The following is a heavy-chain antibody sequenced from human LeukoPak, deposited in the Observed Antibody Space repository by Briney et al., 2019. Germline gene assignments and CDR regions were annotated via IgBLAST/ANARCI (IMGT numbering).Heavy chain of an antibody. CDR2: IKQDGSEK. Sequence: PGGSLRLSCAASGFTFSGYWMSWVRQAPGKGLEWVANIKQDGSEKYYVDSVKGRFTISRDNAKNSLYLQMSGLRVEDTAVYYCARESVQLWLYVFDYWGQGSLVTVSS. CDR1: GFTFSGYW. V-gene: IGHV3-7*05. CDR3: ARESVQLWLYVFDY. D-gene: IGHD5-18*01. J-gene: IGHJ4*02.